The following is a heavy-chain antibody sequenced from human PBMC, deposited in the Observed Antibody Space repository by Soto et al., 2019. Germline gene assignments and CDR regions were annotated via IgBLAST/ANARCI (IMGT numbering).Heavy chain of an antibody. CDR3: ARDHKGPYYDILTGPDY. V-gene: IGHV3-30-3*01. D-gene: IGHD3-9*01. J-gene: IGHJ4*02. CDR2: ISYDGSNK. Sequence: QVQLVESGGGVVQPGRSLRLSCAASGFTFSSYAMHWVRQAPGKGLEWVAVISYDGSNKYYADSVKGRFTISRDNSKNTLYLQMNSVRAEDTAVYYCARDHKGPYYDILTGPDYWGPGTLVTVSS. CDR1: GFTFSSYA.